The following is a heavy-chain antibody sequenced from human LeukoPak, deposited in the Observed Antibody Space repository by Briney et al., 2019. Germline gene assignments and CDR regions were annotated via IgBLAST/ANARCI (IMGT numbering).Heavy chain of an antibody. CDR2: IYTSGST. J-gene: IGHJ4*02. CDR3: ARLGSSSDDY. D-gene: IGHD6-6*01. Sequence: SETLSLTCTVSGGSISSYYWSWIRQPPGKGLEWIWYIYTSGSTNYNPSLKSRVTISVDTSKNQFSLKLSSVTAADTAVYYCARLGSSSDDYWGQGTLVTVSS. CDR1: GGSISSYY. V-gene: IGHV4-4*09.